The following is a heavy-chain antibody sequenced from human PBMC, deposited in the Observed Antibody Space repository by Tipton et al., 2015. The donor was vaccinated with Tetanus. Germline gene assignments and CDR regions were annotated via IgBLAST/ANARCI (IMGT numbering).Heavy chain of an antibody. CDR3: ARANYDFPKKGPFDS. CDR1: GGTFNSYA. CDR2: IFPQFGTS. V-gene: IGHV1-69*06. D-gene: IGHD3-3*01. Sequence: QSGPEVKKPGSSVRVSCKTSGGTFNSYAISWVRQAPGQGLEWMGGIFPQFGTSNYAPEFQDRVTLTADTSTGTVFMDLRSLRSDDTAVYYCARANYDFPKKGPFDSWGQGSLVIVSS. J-gene: IGHJ4*02.